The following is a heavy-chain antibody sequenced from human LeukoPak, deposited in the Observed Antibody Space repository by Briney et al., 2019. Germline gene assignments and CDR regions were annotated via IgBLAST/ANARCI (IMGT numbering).Heavy chain of an antibody. D-gene: IGHD5-12*01. CDR3: ARGPSGYHNT. Sequence: GGSLRLSCAASGFTFTSYEMKWVRQAPGKGLEWISYIGSSGSTIHYADSVKGRFTISRDNSKNTLYLQMNSLRAEDTAVYYCARGPSGYHNTGGQGTLVTVSS. V-gene: IGHV3-48*03. J-gene: IGHJ4*02. CDR2: IGSSGSTI. CDR1: GFTFTSYE.